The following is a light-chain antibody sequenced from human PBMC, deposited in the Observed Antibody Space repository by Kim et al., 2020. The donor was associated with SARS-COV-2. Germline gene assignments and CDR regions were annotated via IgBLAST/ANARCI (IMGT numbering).Light chain of an antibody. V-gene: IGKV1-33*01. CDR3: QQYHHFLL. CDR1: QDISNY. J-gene: IGKJ4*01. CDR2: DAS. Sequence: DIQMTQSPSSLSASVGDRVTITCQASQDISNYLNWYQQKPGKAPKLLIYDASNLETGVPSRFSGSGSGTDFTFTISSLQPDDFATYYCQQYHHFLLFGGGTKV.